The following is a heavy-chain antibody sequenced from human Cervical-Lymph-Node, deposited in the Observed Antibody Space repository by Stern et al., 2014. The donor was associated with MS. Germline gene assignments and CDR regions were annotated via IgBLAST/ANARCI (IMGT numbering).Heavy chain of an antibody. CDR1: GYTFTTYG. CDR3: ARDLYSGYDFLDY. CDR2: INTYNANT. Sequence: QMQLVQSGAEVKKPGASVKVSCKTSGYTFTTYGITWVRQAPGQGLEWMGWINTYNANTKDEQKFQGRVTMTTDTSTRTAYMELRSLKSDDTAVYYCARDLYSGYDFLDYWGQGTLVTVSS. V-gene: IGHV1-18*01. J-gene: IGHJ4*02. D-gene: IGHD5-12*01.